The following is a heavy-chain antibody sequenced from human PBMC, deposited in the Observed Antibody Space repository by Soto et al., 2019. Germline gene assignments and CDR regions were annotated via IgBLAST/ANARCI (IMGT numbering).Heavy chain of an antibody. CDR2: IYYSGST. J-gene: IGHJ6*02. Sequence: SETLSLTCTVSGGXISSSSYYWGWIRQSPGKGLEWIGNIYYSGSTYYNPSLKSRVTISVDTSKNQFSLKLSSVTAADTAVYYCARHPNRIQLWLLDYYYGMDVWGQGTTVTVSS. V-gene: IGHV4-39*01. CDR3: ARHPNRIQLWLLDYYYGMDV. CDR1: GGXISSSSYY. D-gene: IGHD5-18*01.